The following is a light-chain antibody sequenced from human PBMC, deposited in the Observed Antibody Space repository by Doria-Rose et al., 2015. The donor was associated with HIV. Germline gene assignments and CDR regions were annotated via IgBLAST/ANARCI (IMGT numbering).Light chain of an antibody. CDR1: QSFSSTY. CDR2: DGS. Sequence: EIVMTQSPGTLSLSPGERATLSCRASQSFSSTYLAWYQHNPGQARSLLIYDGSTRATGIPDRFSASVSGTDFTLTINRLEPEDFALYYCHQYGTSWTFGQGTKVEI. J-gene: IGKJ1*01. V-gene: IGKV3-20*01. CDR3: HQYGTSWT.